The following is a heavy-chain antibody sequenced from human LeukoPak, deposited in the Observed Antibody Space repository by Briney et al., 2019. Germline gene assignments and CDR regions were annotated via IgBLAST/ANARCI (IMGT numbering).Heavy chain of an antibody. J-gene: IGHJ4*02. CDR2: ISSSGSTI. D-gene: IGHD1-1*01. V-gene: IGHV3-48*03. CDR1: GFTFSSYE. CDR3: ARGTTDLDY. Sequence: GGSLRLSCAASGFTFSSYEMNWVRQAPGKGLEWVSYISSSGSTIYYADSVKGRFTISRDSAKNSLYLQMNSLRAEDTAVYFCARGTTDLDYWGQGTLVTVSS.